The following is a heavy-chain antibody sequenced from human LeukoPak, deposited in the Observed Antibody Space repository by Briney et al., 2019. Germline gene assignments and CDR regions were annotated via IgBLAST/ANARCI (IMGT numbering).Heavy chain of an antibody. Sequence: KPSETLSLTCTVSGGSIAGSSDYWGWIRQPPGKGLEWIGSVYYIGITDYNPSLKSRVTISVDTSENKFSLDLTSVTAADTAVYYCARRSIAAAVDYWGQGTLVTVSS. J-gene: IGHJ4*02. CDR2: VYYIGIT. D-gene: IGHD6-13*01. CDR3: ARRSIAAAVDY. V-gene: IGHV4-39*01. CDR1: GGSIAGSSDY.